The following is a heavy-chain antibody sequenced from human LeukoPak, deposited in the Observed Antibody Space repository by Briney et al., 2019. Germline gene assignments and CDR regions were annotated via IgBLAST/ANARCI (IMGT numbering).Heavy chain of an antibody. D-gene: IGHD3-3*01. CDR3: ARVTWDFWSGYYGIFDY. J-gene: IGHJ4*02. V-gene: IGHV3-11*04. CDR2: ISSSGSTI. CDR1: GFTFSDYY. Sequence: PGGSLRLSCAASGFTFSDYYMSWIRQAPGKGLEWVSYISSSGSTIYYADSVKGRFTISRDNAKNSLYLQMNCLRAEDTAVYYCARVTWDFWSGYYGIFDYWGQGTLVTVSS.